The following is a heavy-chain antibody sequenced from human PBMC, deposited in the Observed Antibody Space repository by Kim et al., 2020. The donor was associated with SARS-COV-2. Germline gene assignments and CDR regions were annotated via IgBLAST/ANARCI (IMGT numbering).Heavy chain of an antibody. CDR3: ARGQLRWTTVYYFDY. D-gene: IGHD4-4*01. Sequence: GGSLRLSCAASGFTFSDYYMSWIRQAPGKGLEWVSYISSSGSTIYYADSVKGRFTISRDNAKNSLYLQMNSLRAEDTAVYYCARGQLRWTTVYYFDYWGQGTLVTVSS. CDR1: GFTFSDYY. J-gene: IGHJ4*02. CDR2: ISSSGSTI. V-gene: IGHV3-11*01.